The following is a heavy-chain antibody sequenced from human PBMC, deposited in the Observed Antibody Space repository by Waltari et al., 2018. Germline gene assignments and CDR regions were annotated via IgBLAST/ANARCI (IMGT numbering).Heavy chain of an antibody. D-gene: IGHD2-21*02. V-gene: IGHV1-69*08. CDR3: ARDQGAYCGGDCYPYYFDY. Sequence: QVQLVQSGAEVKKPGSSVKVSCKASGGTFSSYTISWVRQAPGPGLEWMGRIIPILGIANYAQKFQDRVTITADKSTSTAYMELSSLRSEDTAVYYCARDQGAYCGGDCYPYYFDYWGQGTLVTVSS. CDR2: IIPILGIA. CDR1: GGTFSSYT. J-gene: IGHJ4*02.